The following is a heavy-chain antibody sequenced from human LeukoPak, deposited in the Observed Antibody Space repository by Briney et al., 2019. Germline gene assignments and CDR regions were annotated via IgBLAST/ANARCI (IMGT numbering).Heavy chain of an antibody. CDR1: GGSFSGYY. J-gene: IGHJ6*02. V-gene: IGHV4-34*01. D-gene: IGHD4-11*01. CDR3: AGTRTDYPLGMDV. Sequence: KPSETLSLTCAVYGGSFSGYYWSWIRQPPGKGLEWIGEINHSGSTNYNPSLKSRVTISVDTSKNQFSLKLSSVTAADTAVYYCAGTRTDYPLGMDVWGQGTTVTVSS. CDR2: INHSGST.